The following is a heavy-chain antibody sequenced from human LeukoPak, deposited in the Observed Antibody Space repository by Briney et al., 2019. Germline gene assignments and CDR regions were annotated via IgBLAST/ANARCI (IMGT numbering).Heavy chain of an antibody. J-gene: IGHJ3*02. CDR1: GGSISSYY. CDR2: ISYRGSA. CDR3: ARLYCTRTSCSIDI. D-gene: IGHD2-8*01. V-gene: IGHV4-59*01. Sequence: SETLSLTCTVSGGSISSYYWSWIRQPPGKGLEWIGYISYRGSANYNPSLKSRVTISVDTSKNQFSLKLSSVTAADTAVYYCARLYCTRTSCSIDIWGQGTMVTVSS.